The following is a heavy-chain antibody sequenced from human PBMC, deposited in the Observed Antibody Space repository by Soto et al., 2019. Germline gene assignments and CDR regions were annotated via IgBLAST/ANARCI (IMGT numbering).Heavy chain of an antibody. J-gene: IGHJ4*02. D-gene: IGHD2-8*01. V-gene: IGHV1-18*01. CDR3: ARFCTNGVCYSMDYYFAY. Sequence: ASVKVSCKASGYTFTSYGISWVRQAPGQGLEWMGWISAYNGNTNYAQKLQGRVTMTTDTSTSTAYMELRSLRSDDTAVYYCARFCTNGVCYSMDYYFAYWGQGTLVTVSS. CDR2: ISAYNGNT. CDR1: GYTFTSYG.